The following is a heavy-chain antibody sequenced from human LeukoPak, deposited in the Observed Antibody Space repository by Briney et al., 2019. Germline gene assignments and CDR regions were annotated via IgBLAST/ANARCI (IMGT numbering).Heavy chain of an antibody. J-gene: IGHJ3*02. CDR3: ATVQLGIAVAGFDAFDI. CDR1: GYTLTELS. V-gene: IGHV1-24*01. D-gene: IGHD6-19*01. CDR2: FDPEDGET. Sequence: GASVKVSCKVSGYTLTELSMHWVRQAPGNGLEWMGGFDPEDGETIYAQKFQGRVTMTEDTSTDTAYMELSSLRSEDTAVYYCATVQLGIAVAGFDAFDIWGQGTMVTVSS.